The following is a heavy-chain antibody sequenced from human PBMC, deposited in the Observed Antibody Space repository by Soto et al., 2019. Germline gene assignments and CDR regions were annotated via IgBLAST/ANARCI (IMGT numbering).Heavy chain of an antibody. J-gene: IGHJ6*02. CDR2: MSYDGSKI. V-gene: IGHV3-30*18. Sequence: PGGSLRLSCEASGFAFDTYGMHWIRQGAGQGLEWVATMSYDGSKIYYRDSVRGRFSISRDDSKRTSYLQMNSLRAEDTAVYYCAKDRDPYYYYYLMDVWGQGTTVT. CDR3: AKDRDPYYYYYLMDV. CDR1: GFAFDTYG.